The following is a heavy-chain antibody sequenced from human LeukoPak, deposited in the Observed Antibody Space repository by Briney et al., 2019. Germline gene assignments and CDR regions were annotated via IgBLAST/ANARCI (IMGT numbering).Heavy chain of an antibody. V-gene: IGHV4-59*08. CDR1: GGSISTYY. CDR3: AKWASDNRAFDL. Sequence: ETLSLTCTVSGGSISTYYWNWIRQAPGQGPEWIGYGHYSGNTKYNPPLKSRVTISVDTSKNQFSLRLSSVIAADTAVYFCAKWASDNRAFDLWGQGTLVTVPS. CDR2: GHYSGNT. D-gene: IGHD2-8*01. J-gene: IGHJ4*02.